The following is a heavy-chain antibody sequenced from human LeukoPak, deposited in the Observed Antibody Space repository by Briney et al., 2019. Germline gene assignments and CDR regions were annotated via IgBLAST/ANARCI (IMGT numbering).Heavy chain of an antibody. CDR3: ARETSQKGAHYMDV. V-gene: IGHV4-39*07. J-gene: IGHJ6*03. CDR2: IYYGGST. Sequence: SETLSLACTVSGGSISSSSYSWGWIRQPPGKGLEWIGSIYYGGSTYYNPSLKSRVTISVHTSKNQFSLKLSSVTAADTAVYYCARETSQKGAHYMDVWGKGTTVTISS. CDR1: GGSISSSSYS. D-gene: IGHD3-16*01.